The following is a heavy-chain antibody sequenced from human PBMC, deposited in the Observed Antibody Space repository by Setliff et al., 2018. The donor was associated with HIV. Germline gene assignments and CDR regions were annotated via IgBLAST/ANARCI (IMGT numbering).Heavy chain of an antibody. CDR1: GGSISTYY. CDR3: ARRRPPPSGSYSKYYMDV. Sequence: SETLSLTCTVSGGSISTYYWNWIRQPPGKGLEWIGYISYGGTTNYNPSPKSRVTISVDTSKNQFSLKVSSVTAADTAVYYCARRRPPPSGSYSKYYMDVWGKGTTVTVSS. V-gene: IGHV4-59*08. CDR2: ISYGGTT. J-gene: IGHJ6*03. D-gene: IGHD1-26*01.